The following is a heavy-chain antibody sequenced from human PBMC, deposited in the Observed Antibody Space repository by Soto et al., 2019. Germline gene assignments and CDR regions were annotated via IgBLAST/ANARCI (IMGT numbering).Heavy chain of an antibody. V-gene: IGHV3-33*01. J-gene: IGHJ4*02. D-gene: IGHD6-19*01. CDR2: IWYDGSNK. CDR1: GFTFSSYG. Sequence: GGSLRLSCAASGFTFSSYGMHWVRQAPGKGLEWVAVIWYDGSNKYYADSVKGRFTISRDNSKNTLYLQMNSLRAEDTAVYYCARETHIAVADLDYWGKGTLVTVSS. CDR3: ARETHIAVADLDY.